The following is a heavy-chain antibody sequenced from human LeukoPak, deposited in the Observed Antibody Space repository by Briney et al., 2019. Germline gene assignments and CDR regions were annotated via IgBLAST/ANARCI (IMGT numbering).Heavy chain of an antibody. Sequence: SETLSLTCTVSGGSISSYYWSWIRQPPGKGLEWIGYIYYSGSTNYNPSLKSRVTISVDTSKNQFSLKLSSVTAADTAVYYCARAISGWPPNYFDYWGQGTLVTVSS. V-gene: IGHV4-59*01. J-gene: IGHJ4*02. CDR2: IYYSGST. D-gene: IGHD6-19*01. CDR3: ARAISGWPPNYFDY. CDR1: GGSISSYY.